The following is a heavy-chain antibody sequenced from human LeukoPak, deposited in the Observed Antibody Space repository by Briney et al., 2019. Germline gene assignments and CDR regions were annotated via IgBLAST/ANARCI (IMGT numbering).Heavy chain of an antibody. D-gene: IGHD2-15*01. J-gene: IGHJ4*02. CDR1: GFTFSNYS. CDR3: AKDGIVVVVAATPDY. CDR2: INGSGGST. V-gene: IGHV3-23*01. Sequence: PGGSLRLSCAASGFTFSNYSMSWVRQAPGKGLEWVSAINGSGGSTYYADSVKGRCTISRDNSKNTLYLQMNSLRAEDTAVYYCAKDGIVVVVAATPDYWGQGTLVTVSS.